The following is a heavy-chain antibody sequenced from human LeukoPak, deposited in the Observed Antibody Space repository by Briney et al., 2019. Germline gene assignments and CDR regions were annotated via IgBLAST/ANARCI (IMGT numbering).Heavy chain of an antibody. CDR2: IYYSGST. V-gene: IGHV4-59*12. Sequence: SSETLSLTCTVSGGSISSYYWSWIRQPPGKGLEWIGYIYYSGSTNYNPSLKSRVTISVDTSKNQFSLKLSSVTAADTAVYYCARDYSTWKSVPAAHFDYWGQGTLVTVSS. CDR3: ARDYSTWKSVPAAHFDY. J-gene: IGHJ4*02. D-gene: IGHD2-2*01. CDR1: GGSISSYY.